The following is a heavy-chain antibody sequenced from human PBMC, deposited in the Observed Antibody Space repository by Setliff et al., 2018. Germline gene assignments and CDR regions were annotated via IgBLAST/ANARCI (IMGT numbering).Heavy chain of an antibody. V-gene: IGHV3-15*05. D-gene: IGHD3-10*01. CDR2: IKGKTDGGTT. CDR3: TTPLLESTGWFGYYGMDV. Sequence: GGSLRLSCAASGFTFTNAWMSWVRQAPGKGLEWVGRIKGKTDGGTTDYAAPVKGRFTISRDDSKNTLYLQMNSLEAGDTAMYYCTTPLLESTGWFGYYGMDVWGQGTTVTVSS. J-gene: IGHJ6*02. CDR1: GFTFTNAW.